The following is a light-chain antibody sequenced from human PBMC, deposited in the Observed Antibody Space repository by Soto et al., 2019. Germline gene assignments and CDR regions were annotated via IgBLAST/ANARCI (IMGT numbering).Light chain of an antibody. J-gene: IGKJ4*01. CDR1: QNVSAY. Sequence: EIVLTQSPATLSLSPGEGVKLSCRASQNVSAYLAWYQQQPGQPPRLLIYDASTRATGIPARFSGTESGTDFTLTISNLETEDFAVYYCQQRANWPLTFGGGT. CDR2: DAS. V-gene: IGKV3-11*01. CDR3: QQRANWPLT.